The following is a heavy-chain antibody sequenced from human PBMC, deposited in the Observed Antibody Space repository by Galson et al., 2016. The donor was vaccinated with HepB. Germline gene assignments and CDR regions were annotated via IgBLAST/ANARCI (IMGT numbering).Heavy chain of an antibody. V-gene: IGHV4-4*02. CDR3: ASLGYCTGGTCYSPY. J-gene: IGHJ4*02. CDR2: IFHSGST. D-gene: IGHD2-15*01. CDR1: GGSISSYNW. Sequence: SETLSLTCAVSGGSISSYNWWSWVRQPPGKGLEWIGEIFHSGSTNYNPSLKSRVTISVDKSKNQFSLKLSSVPPADTAVYYCASLGYCTGGTCYSPYWGQGTLVTVSS.